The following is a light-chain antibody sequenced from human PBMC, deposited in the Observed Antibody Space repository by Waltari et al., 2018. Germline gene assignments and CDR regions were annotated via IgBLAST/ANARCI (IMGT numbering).Light chain of an antibody. V-gene: IGLV1-47*01. CDR1: SSNIGAID. CDR2: RSY. J-gene: IGLJ3*02. Sequence: QSVLTQSPSASGTPGQRVTISCSGTSSNIGAIDASWYQQFPGTAPRLLIYRSYQRPSGVPDRFSGSKSGTSASLAISGLRSEDEADYYCATWDDSLNAWVFGGGTRLTAL. CDR3: ATWDDSLNAWV.